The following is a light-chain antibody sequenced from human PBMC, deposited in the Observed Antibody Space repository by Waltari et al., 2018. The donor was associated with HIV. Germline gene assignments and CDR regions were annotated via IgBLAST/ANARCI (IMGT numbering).Light chain of an antibody. CDR3: CSYAGSYPVV. CDR2: DVS. Sequence: QSALTQPRPVSGSPGQSVTISCTGTSSDVGVYNFVSWYQQHPGKAPKLMIYDVSKRPSGVPDSFSGSKSGNTASLTISGLQAEDEADYYCCSYAGSYPVVFGGGTKLTVL. CDR1: SSDVGVYNF. J-gene: IGLJ2*01. V-gene: IGLV2-11*01.